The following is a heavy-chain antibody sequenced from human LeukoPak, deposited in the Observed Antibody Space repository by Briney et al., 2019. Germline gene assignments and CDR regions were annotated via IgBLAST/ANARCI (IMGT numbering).Heavy chain of an antibody. Sequence: SVKVSCKASGGTFSSYTISWVRQAPGQGLEWTGRIIPILGIANYAQKFQGRVTITADKSTSTAYMELSSLRSEDTAVYYCASTQVVPAALDYWGQGTLVTVSS. CDR3: ASTQVVPAALDY. D-gene: IGHD2-2*01. V-gene: IGHV1-69*02. J-gene: IGHJ4*02. CDR1: GGTFSSYT. CDR2: IIPILGIA.